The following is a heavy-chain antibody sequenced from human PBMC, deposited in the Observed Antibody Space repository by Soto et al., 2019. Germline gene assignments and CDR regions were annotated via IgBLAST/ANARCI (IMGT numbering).Heavy chain of an antibody. CDR2: INAGNGNT. V-gene: IGHV1-3*01. CDR3: ARDGDLKGYCGGDCSYYYYGMDV. Sequence: ASVKVSCKASGYTFTSYAMHWVRQAPGQRLEWMGWINAGNGNTKYSQKFQGRVTITRDTSASTAYMELSSLRSEDTAVYYCARDGDLKGYCGGDCSYYYYGMDVWGQGTTVTVSS. CDR1: GYTFTSYA. D-gene: IGHD2-21*02. J-gene: IGHJ6*02.